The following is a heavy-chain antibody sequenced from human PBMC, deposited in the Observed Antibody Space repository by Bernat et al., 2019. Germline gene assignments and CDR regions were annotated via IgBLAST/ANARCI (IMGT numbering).Heavy chain of an antibody. CDR3: ARAGSETTNYYYYYYMDV. J-gene: IGHJ6*03. V-gene: IGHV1-69*01. D-gene: IGHD1-7*01. CDR2: IIPIFGTA. Sequence: QVQLVQSGAEVKKPGSSVKVSCKASGGTFSSYAISWVRQAPGQGLEWMGGIIPIFGTANYAQKLQCRVTITADESTSTAYMELSSLRSEDTAVDYCARAGSETTNYYYYYYMDVWGKGTTVTVSS. CDR1: GGTFSSYA.